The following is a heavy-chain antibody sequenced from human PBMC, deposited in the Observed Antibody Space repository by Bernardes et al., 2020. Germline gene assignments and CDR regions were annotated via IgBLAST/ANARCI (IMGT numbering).Heavy chain of an antibody. J-gene: IGHJ3*02. Sequence: GCSLRLSCEASGFTFRDSSVHWVRQASGKGLEWLGRMTNRADSYATAYAASVKGRFTISRDESKNTASLQMNSLKTEDTAVYYCARVNPVVGSFWDAFDIWGQGTMVTVSS. D-gene: IGHD6-19*01. CDR2: MTNRADSYAT. CDR1: GFTFRDSS. CDR3: ARVNPVVGSFWDAFDI. V-gene: IGHV3-73*01.